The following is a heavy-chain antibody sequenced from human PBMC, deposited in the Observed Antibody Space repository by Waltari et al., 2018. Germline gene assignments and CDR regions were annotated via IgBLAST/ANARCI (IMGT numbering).Heavy chain of an antibody. Sequence: VRLQVSIPVLAESSQTMYLTCTVSGGSIRSRRYYWRCTRQPAGKGLEWIGRIYTSGSTNYNPSLKSRVTISVDTSKNQFSLKLSSVTAADTAVYYCARAASYGPRAPYFDYWGQGTLVTVSS. CDR3: ARAASYGPRAPYFDY. D-gene: IGHD3-10*01. V-gene: IGHV4-61*02. CDR1: GGSIRSRRYY. J-gene: IGHJ4*02. CDR2: IYTSGST.